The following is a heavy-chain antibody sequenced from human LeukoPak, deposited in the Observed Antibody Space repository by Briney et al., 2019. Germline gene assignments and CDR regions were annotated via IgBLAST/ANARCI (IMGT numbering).Heavy chain of an antibody. V-gene: IGHV3-15*01. CDR2: VRSQSDAGTM. J-gene: IGHJ6*04. D-gene: IGHD3-16*01. CDR1: GFNFRSAW. Sequence: PGGSLRLSCTASGFNFRSAWMSWARQAPGKGLEWVGRVRSQSDAGTMDYAAHVEGRFTISRDDSKNIVYLDMNSLKTEDTAVYYCGGRRVWGNGTVVTVSS. CDR3: GGRRV.